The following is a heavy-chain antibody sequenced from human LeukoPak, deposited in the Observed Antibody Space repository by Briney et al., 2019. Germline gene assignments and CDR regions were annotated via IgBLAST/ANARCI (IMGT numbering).Heavy chain of an antibody. CDR1: GGSFSGYY. V-gene: IGHV4-34*01. CDR2: INHSGST. J-gene: IGHJ5*02. CDR3: ARGRVSWFDP. Sequence: SETLSLTCAVYGGSFSGYYWSWIRQPPGKGLEWIGEINHSGSTNYNPSLKSRATISVDTSKNQFSLKLSSVTAADTAVYYCARGRVSWFDPWGQGTLVTVSS.